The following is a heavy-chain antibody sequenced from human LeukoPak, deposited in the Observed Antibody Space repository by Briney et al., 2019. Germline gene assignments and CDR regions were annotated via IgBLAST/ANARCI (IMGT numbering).Heavy chain of an antibody. J-gene: IGHJ5*02. CDR3: ARVTGQRGSSWFNWFDP. CDR1: GGSFRGYY. V-gene: IGHV4-34*01. Sequence: SETLSLTCAVCGGSFRGYYWRWLRQPRGKGLEGIAEINHSGSTNYNPSLKSRVTISVDTSKNQFSLKMSSVTAADTAVYYCARVTGQRGSSWFNWFDPWGQGTLVTVSS. CDR2: INHSGST. D-gene: IGHD6-13*01.